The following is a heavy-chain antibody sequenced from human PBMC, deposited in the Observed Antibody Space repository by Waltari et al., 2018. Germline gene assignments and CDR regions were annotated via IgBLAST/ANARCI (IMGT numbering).Heavy chain of an antibody. Sequence: QVQLVQSGAEVKKPGSSVKVSCKASGGTFRSYAISWVRQAPGQGLEWMGGIIPILGTANYAKKFQGRVTITTDESTSTAYMELSSLRSEDTAVYYCARDVGGYGILDYWGQGTLVTVSS. D-gene: IGHD5-12*01. CDR2: IIPILGTA. CDR1: GGTFRSYA. J-gene: IGHJ4*02. CDR3: ARDVGGYGILDY. V-gene: IGHV1-69*05.